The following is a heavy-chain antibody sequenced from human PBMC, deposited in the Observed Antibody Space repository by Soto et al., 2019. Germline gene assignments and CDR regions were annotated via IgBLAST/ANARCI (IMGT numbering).Heavy chain of an antibody. D-gene: IGHD1-26*01. CDR1: GGSISSGDYY. Sequence: SETLSLTCTVSGGSISSGDYYWSWIRQPPGKGLEWIGYIYYSGSTYYNPSLKSRVTISVDTSKNQFSLKLSSVTAADTAVYYCARDQTSGIFDYWGQGTLVTVSS. V-gene: IGHV4-30-4*01. CDR2: IYYSGST. J-gene: IGHJ4*02. CDR3: ARDQTSGIFDY.